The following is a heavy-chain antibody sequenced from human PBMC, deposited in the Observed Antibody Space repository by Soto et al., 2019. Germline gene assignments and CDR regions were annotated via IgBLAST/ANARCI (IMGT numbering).Heavy chain of an antibody. V-gene: IGHV3-21*02. Sequence: EVRLVESGGGLVKPGGSLRLSCAASGFTFSAFSMNWVRQAPGKGLEWLSSINEDSTYIYYGDSLRGRSTISRDNAKDSLYLQIDSLRAEDTAVYYCVRDFGRYFRSVDMDVWGDGATVIVS. CDR1: GFTFSAFS. J-gene: IGHJ6*03. CDR2: INEDSTYI. CDR3: VRDFGRYFRSVDMDV. D-gene: IGHD3-9*01.